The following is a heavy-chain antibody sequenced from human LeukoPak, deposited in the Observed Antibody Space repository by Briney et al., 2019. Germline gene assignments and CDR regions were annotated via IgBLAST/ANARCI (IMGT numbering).Heavy chain of an antibody. V-gene: IGHV3-30*01. Sequence: GRSLSLSCAASGFTFSSYAMHWVRQAPGKGLEWVAVISYDGSNKYYADSVKGRFTISRDNSKNTLYLQMNSLRAEDTAVYYCARVGGTSAYYYYMDVWGKGTTVTVSS. D-gene: IGHD1-1*01. J-gene: IGHJ6*03. CDR2: ISYDGSNK. CDR3: ARVGGTSAYYYYMDV. CDR1: GFTFSSYA.